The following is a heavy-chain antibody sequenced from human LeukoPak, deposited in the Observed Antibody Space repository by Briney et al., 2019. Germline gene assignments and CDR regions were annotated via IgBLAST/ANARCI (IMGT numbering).Heavy chain of an antibody. D-gene: IGHD5-12*01. V-gene: IGHV3-48*03. CDR2: ISRSGSTI. CDR3: ARGPSGYHNT. J-gene: IGHJ4*02. Sequence: GGALGLSCAASGFTFRRYEMNWGRPAPGKGLEWVSYISRSGSTIYYADSVKGRFTISRDNAKNSLYLQMNSLRAEDTAVYYCARGPSGYHNTGGQGTLVTVSS. CDR1: GFTFRRYE.